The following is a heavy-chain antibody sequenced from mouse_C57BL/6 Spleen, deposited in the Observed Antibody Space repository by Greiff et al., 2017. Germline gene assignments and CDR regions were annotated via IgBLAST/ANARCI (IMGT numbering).Heavy chain of an antibody. CDR1: GFTFSDYY. J-gene: IGHJ4*01. CDR2: INYDGSST. V-gene: IGHV5-16*01. CDR3: ARLRLSMDY. Sequence: EVKLVESEGGLVQPGSSMKLSCTASGFTFSDYYMAWVRQVPEKGLEWVANINYDGSSTYYLDSLKSRFIISKDNAKNILYLQMSSLKSEDTATYYCARLRLSMDYWGQGTSVTVSS.